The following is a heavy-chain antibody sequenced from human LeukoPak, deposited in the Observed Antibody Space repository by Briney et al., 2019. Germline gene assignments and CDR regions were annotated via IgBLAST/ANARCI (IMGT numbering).Heavy chain of an antibody. CDR3: ARGLKTQSDY. J-gene: IGHJ4*02. CDR1: GGSISSHY. V-gene: IGHV4-59*08. Sequence: PSETLSLTCTVSGGSISSHYWSWIRQPPGKGLEWIGYIYYSGSTKYNPSLKSRVTISVDTSKNQFSLKLSSVTAADTAVYYCARGLKTQSDYWGQGTLVTVSS. CDR2: IYYSGST.